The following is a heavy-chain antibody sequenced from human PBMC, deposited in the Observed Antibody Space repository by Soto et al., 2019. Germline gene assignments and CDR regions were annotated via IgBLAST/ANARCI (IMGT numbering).Heavy chain of an antibody. Sequence: ASVKVSCKASDNTFSNYVFSWVRQAPGQGLEWMGWISAYNGNTEYAEKFQGRVTMTTDTSTTTAFMELRSLRSDDTAVYYCARGYVTRRTSALGYWGQGTLVTVSS. V-gene: IGHV1-18*04. CDR3: ARGYVTRRTSALGY. CDR2: ISAYNGNT. D-gene: IGHD2-15*01. CDR1: DNTFSNYV. J-gene: IGHJ4*02.